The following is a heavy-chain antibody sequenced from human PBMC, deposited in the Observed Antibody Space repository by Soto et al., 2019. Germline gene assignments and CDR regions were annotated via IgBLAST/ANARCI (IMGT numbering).Heavy chain of an antibody. CDR3: ARVGRGWFFYDY. Sequence: PGGSLRLSCVASGFTFSDYWIHWVRQAPGKELVWVSRVSNDGGFTIYADSVKGRFTISRDNAKNTVYLQMNSLRAEDTAVYYCARVGRGWFFYDYWGQGNLVTVS. V-gene: IGHV3-74*01. CDR2: VSNDGGFT. D-gene: IGHD6-19*01. J-gene: IGHJ4*02. CDR1: GFTFSDYW.